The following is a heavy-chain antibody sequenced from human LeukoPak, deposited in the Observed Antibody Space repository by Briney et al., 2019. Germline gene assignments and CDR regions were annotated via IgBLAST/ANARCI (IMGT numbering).Heavy chain of an antibody. D-gene: IGHD5-24*01. CDR2: ISSSGSTI. CDR1: GFTFSDYY. V-gene: IGHV3-11*04. Sequence: GGSLRLSCAASGFTFSDYYMSWIRQAPGKGLEWVSYISSSGSTIYYADSVKGRFTISRDNSKNTLYLQMNSLRAEDTAVYYCAKAQANRDGYNSDYYYGMDVWGQGTTVTVSS. CDR3: AKAQANRDGYNSDYYYGMDV. J-gene: IGHJ6*02.